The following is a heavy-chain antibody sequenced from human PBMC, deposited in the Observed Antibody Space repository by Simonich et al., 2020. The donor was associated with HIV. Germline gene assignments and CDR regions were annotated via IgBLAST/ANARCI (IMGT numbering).Heavy chain of an antibody. Sequence: QVQLVESGGGVVQPGRSLRLSCAASGFTFSSYAMPGVRQAPGKGLEWVAVISYDGSNKYYSDSVKGRFTISRENSKNTLYLQMNSLRAEDTAVYYCASGGSISSVWADDYWGKGTLVTVSS. V-gene: IGHV3-30*07. J-gene: IGHJ4*02. D-gene: IGHD3-16*01. CDR1: GFTFSSYA. CDR2: ISYDGSNK. CDR3: ASGGSISSVWADDY.